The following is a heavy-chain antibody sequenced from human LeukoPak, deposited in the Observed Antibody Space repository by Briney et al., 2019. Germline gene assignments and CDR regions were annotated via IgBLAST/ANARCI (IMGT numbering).Heavy chain of an antibody. CDR2: INHSGST. CDR3: ARLPSRSYMGV. Sequence: SETLSLTCAVYGGSFSGYYWSWIRQPSGKGLEWIGEINHSGSTNYNPSLKSRVTISVDTSKNQFSLKLSSVTAADTAVYYCARLPSRSYMGVWGKGTTVTVSS. V-gene: IGHV4-34*01. J-gene: IGHJ6*03. D-gene: IGHD5/OR15-5a*01. CDR1: GGSFSGYY.